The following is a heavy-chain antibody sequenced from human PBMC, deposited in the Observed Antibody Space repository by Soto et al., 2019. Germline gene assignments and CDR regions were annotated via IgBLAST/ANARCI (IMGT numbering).Heavy chain of an antibody. J-gene: IGHJ3*02. V-gene: IGHV3-9*01. CDR1: GFTFDDYG. Sequence: PGGSLRLSCVASGFTFDDYGMHWVRQVPGKGLEWVSGISWNGDSMGYADSVRGRFTISRDNARKSLYLQMNSLRAEDTALYYCVRRRISMNIGGDAFDIWGQGTMVTVSS. CDR2: ISWNGDSM. CDR3: VRRRISMNIGGDAFDI. D-gene: IGHD3-22*01.